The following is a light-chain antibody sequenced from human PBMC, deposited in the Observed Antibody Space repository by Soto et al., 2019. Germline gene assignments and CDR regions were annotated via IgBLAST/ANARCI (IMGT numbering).Light chain of an antibody. Sequence: EIVLTQSPGTLSLSPGERATLSCRASQSVSSSYLAWYQQKPGQAARLLIYGASSRATGIPDRFSGSGSGTDLTLTISRLEPEDFEMYYCQQYATTPITFGQGTKVDIK. V-gene: IGKV3-20*01. CDR2: GAS. J-gene: IGKJ1*01. CDR1: QSVSSSY. CDR3: QQYATTPIT.